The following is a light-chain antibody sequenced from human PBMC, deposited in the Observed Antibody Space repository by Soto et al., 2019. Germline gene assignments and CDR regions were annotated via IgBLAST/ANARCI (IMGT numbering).Light chain of an antibody. CDR2: EVF. CDR1: SNDIGAFDY. J-gene: IGLJ2*01. Sequence: QSVLTQPASVSASPGQSISISCTGTSNDIGAFDYVSWYQQHPGKDPKLIIFEVFNRPSGVSTRFSGSKSGSTASLTISGLQAEDEADYFCSSYTTNSAHVFGGGTK. V-gene: IGLV2-14*01. CDR3: SSYTTNSAHV.